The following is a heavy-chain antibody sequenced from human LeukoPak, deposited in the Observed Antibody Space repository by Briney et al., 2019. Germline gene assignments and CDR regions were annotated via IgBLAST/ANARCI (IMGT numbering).Heavy chain of an antibody. J-gene: IGHJ6*03. CDR3: ARVLVVTVNYYYYYMDV. V-gene: IGHV4-38-2*02. CDR2: IYHSGST. CDR1: GYSISSGYY. Sequence: PSETLSLTCTVSGYSISSGYYWGWIRQPPGKGLEWIGSIYHSGSTHYNPSLKSRVTISVDTSKNQFSLNLSSVTAADTAVYYCARVLVVTVNYYYYYMDVWGKGTTVTVSS. D-gene: IGHD2-21*02.